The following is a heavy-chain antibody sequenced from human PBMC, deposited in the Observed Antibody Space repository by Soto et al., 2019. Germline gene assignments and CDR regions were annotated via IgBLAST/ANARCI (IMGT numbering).Heavy chain of an antibody. J-gene: IGHJ6*02. Sequence: GALRLSCAASGFNFNSYTINWVRHAPVKRLEWLSSISSSGYIFSTDSVRGRFTISRDNAKNSVYLQINSLRAEDTAVYFCARDCSGGSCYPGLDVWGQGTTVTVSS. V-gene: IGHV3-21*01. CDR1: GFNFNSYT. CDR3: ARDCSGGSCYPGLDV. CDR2: ISSSGYI. D-gene: IGHD2-15*01.